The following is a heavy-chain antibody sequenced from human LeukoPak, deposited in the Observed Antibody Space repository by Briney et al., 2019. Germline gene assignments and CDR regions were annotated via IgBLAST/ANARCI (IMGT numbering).Heavy chain of an antibody. V-gene: IGHV1-2*02. J-gene: IGHJ5*02. Sequence: GASVKVSCKASGYTFTGYYMHWVRQAPGQGLEWMGWINPNSGGTNYAQKFQGRVTMTRDTSISTAYMELSRLRSDDTAVYYCARDGYDFWSLGSSNWFDPWGQGTLVTVSS. D-gene: IGHD3-3*01. CDR1: GYTFTGYY. CDR3: ARDGYDFWSLGSSNWFDP. CDR2: INPNSGGT.